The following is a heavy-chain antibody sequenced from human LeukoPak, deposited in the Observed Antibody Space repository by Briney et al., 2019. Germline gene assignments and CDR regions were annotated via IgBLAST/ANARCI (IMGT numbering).Heavy chain of an antibody. CDR3: ARDFGSSWSGDWFDP. CDR1: GFTFDDYG. Sequence: PGGTLRLSCAASGFTFDDYGMSCVPQAPGKGLEWVSGLNWNGGSTGYADSVKGRFTISRDNAKNSLYLQMNSLRAEDTALYYCARDFGSSWSGDWFDPWGQGTLVTVSS. V-gene: IGHV3-20*04. CDR2: LNWNGGST. J-gene: IGHJ5*02. D-gene: IGHD6-13*01.